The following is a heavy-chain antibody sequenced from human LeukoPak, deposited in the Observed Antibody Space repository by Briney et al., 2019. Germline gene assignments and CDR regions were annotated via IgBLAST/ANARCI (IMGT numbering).Heavy chain of an antibody. CDR1: GYTFTAYY. CDR2: INPNSGGT. Sequence: GASVKVSCKASGYTFTAYYIHWVRQALGQGLEWMGRINPNSGGTTYAQKFQGRVTMTRDTSISTAYMELSSLTSDDTAVYYCALVVTLDYWGQGTLVTVSS. D-gene: IGHD2-2*01. CDR3: ALVVTLDY. J-gene: IGHJ4*02. V-gene: IGHV1-2*06.